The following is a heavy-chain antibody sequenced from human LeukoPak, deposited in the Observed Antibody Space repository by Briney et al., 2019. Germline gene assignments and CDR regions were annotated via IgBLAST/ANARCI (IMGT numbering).Heavy chain of an antibody. CDR3: ATTTVSTVGYCVDV. CDR2: INPNSGGT. Sequence: ASVKVSCKASGYTFTAYYMHWVRQAPGQGLEWMGWINPNSGGTNSAQKFQGRVTMTRDTSISTAYMELSRLRSDDTAVFYCATTTVSTVGYCVDVWGQGTTVTVSS. CDR1: GYTFTAYY. V-gene: IGHV1-2*02. J-gene: IGHJ6*02. D-gene: IGHD4-17*01.